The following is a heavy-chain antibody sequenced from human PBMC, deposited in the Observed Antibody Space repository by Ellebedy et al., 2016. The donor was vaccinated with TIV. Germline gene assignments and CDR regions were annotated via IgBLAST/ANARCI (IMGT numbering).Heavy chain of an antibody. Sequence: SETLSLXCAVYGGSFSGYYWTWIRQPPGKGLEWIGEINYSGSTYYNPSLKSRVTISVDTSKNQFSLKLSSVTAADTAVYYCARDSVSSSSPFDIWGQGTMVTVSS. V-gene: IGHV4-34*09. CDR2: INYSGST. J-gene: IGHJ3*02. D-gene: IGHD6-6*01. CDR3: ARDSVSSSSPFDI. CDR1: GGSFSGYY.